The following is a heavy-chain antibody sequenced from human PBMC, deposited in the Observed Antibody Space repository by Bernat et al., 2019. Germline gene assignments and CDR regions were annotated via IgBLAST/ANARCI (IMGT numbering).Heavy chain of an antibody. CDR3: AREGVGYYGSGSYVPY. CDR2: INPSGGST. J-gene: IGHJ4*02. V-gene: IGHV1-46*01. D-gene: IGHD3-10*01. CDR1: GYTFTSYY. Sequence: QVQLVQSGAEVKKPGASVKVSCKASGYTFTSYYMHWVRQAPGQGLEWMGIINPSGGSTSYAQKFQGRVTMTRDTSTSTVYMELSSLRSEDTAVYYCAREGVGYYGSGSYVPYGGQGTLVTVSS.